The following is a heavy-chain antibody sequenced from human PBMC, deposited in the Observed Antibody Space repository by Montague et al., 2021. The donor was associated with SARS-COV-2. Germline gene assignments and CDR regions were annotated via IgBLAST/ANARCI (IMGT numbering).Heavy chain of an antibody. CDR1: GASITSYF. V-gene: IGHV4-59*01. CDR3: ARGHMDIVSTIFDS. CDR2: VSYGGST. Sequence: SETLSLTCTVSGASITSYFWNWVRQPPGKGLEWIGYVSYGGSTNYNPSLKSRVTISVDTSKNQFSFNLSSVTAADTAMYYCARGHMDIVSTIFDSWGQGTLVTVSS. J-gene: IGHJ4*02. D-gene: IGHD5/OR15-5a*01.